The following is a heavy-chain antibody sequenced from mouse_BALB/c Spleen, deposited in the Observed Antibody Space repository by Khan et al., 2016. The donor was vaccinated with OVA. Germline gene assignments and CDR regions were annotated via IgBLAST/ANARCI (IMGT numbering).Heavy chain of an antibody. D-gene: IGHD1-1*01. V-gene: IGHV3-2*02. J-gene: IGHJ2*01. CDR3: ARSVTITTVVATDFDY. CDR1: GYSITSDYA. CDR2: ISYSGRT. Sequence: EVQLQESGPGLVKPSQSLFLTCTVTGYSITSDYAWNWIRQFPGNKLEWVGYISYSGRTSYNPSLKSRISITRDTSKNQFFLQLSSLTTEDTATXDCARSVTITTVVATDFDYWGQGTTLTVSS.